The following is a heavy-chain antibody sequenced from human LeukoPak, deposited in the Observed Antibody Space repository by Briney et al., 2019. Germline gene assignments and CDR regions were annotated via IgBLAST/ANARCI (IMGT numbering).Heavy chain of an antibody. J-gene: IGHJ4*02. Sequence: PGGSLRLSCAASGFTFTTYGMNWVRQAPGKGLEWLSYIGSNVGIIYYADSVKGRFTISRDNAKNSLYLQMNSLRAEDTAVYYCARGADCSGWGQGTLVTVSS. D-gene: IGHD2-21*02. V-gene: IGHV3-48*03. CDR1: GFTFTTYG. CDR2: IGSNVGII. CDR3: ARGADCSG.